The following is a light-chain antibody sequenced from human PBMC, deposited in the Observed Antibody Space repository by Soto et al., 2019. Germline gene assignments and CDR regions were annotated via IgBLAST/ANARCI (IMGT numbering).Light chain of an antibody. Sequence: DIQMTQSPSSLSASVGDRVTITCRASQSISTHLNWYQQKPGKAPNLLIYSASSLQSGVRSRLTGSGTSTDFTPTISSLQSGAFATCYCQQYYDTALFTYGPSTKVDIK. J-gene: IGKJ3*01. CDR1: QSISTH. CDR3: QQYYDTALFT. CDR2: SAS. V-gene: IGKV1-39*01.